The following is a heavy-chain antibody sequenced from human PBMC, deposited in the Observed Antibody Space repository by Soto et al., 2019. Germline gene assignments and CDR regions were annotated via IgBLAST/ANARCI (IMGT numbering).Heavy chain of an antibody. Sequence: KSSETLSLTCAVPGYSISSGYYWGWIRQPPGKGLEWIGSIYHSGSTYYNPSLKSRVTISVDTSKNQFSLKLSSVTAADTAVYYCASYSSGWYKYYYYGMDVWGQGTTVT. J-gene: IGHJ6*02. CDR1: GYSISSGYY. D-gene: IGHD6-19*01. CDR2: IYHSGST. V-gene: IGHV4-38-2*01. CDR3: ASYSSGWYKYYYYGMDV.